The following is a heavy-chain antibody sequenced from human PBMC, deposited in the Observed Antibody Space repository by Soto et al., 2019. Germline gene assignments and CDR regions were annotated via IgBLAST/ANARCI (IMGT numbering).Heavy chain of an antibody. CDR1: GGSISSSNW. D-gene: IGHD5-18*01. Sequence: SETLSLTCAVSGGSISSSNWWRWVRQPPGKGLEWIGEIYHSGSTNYNPSLKSRVTISVDKSKNQFSLKLSSVTAADTAVYYCAKLDTAMALDYWGQGTLVTVSS. CDR3: AKLDTAMALDY. V-gene: IGHV4-4*02. CDR2: IYHSGST. J-gene: IGHJ4*02.